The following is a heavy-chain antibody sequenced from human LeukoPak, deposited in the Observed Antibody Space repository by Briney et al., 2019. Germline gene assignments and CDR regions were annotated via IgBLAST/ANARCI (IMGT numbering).Heavy chain of an antibody. CDR3: ARGSSGTFHY. V-gene: IGHV3-21*01. CDR1: GFTFSTYT. J-gene: IGHJ4*02. CDR2: ISSSSSYI. D-gene: IGHD6-25*01. Sequence: GGSLRLSCAASGFTFSTYTMNWVRQAPGKGLEWVSSISSSSSYIHYADSVMGRLTISRDNAKNSLYLQMNSLTAEDTAVYYCARGSSGTFHYWGQGTLVTVSS.